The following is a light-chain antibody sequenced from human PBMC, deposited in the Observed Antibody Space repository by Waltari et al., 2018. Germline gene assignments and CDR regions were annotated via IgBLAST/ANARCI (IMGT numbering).Light chain of an antibody. CDR3: GAWDSSLSAGGV. CDR1: SSNIGTSY. V-gene: IGLV1-51*02. CDR2: ENR. Sequence: QSVLTQPPSVSAAPGQKVTISCSGSSSNIGTSYVSWYQQFPGTAPKLLIYENRKRPSEIPDRFSGSKSGTSATLVITELQTGDEADYYCGAWDSSLSAGGVFGGGTKVTVL. J-gene: IGLJ3*02.